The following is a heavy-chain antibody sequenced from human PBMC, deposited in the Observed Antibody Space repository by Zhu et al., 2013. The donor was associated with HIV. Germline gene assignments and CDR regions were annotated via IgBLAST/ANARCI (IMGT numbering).Heavy chain of an antibody. CDR1: GGTFSSYA. CDR2: IIPIFGTA. Sequence: QVQLVQSGAEVKKPGSSVKVSCKASGGTFSSYAISWVRQAPGQGLEWMGGIIPIFGTANYAQKFQGRVTITADESTSTAYMELSSLRSEDTAVYYCARGSGGVVVPAAMWSIDYWGHGTLVTVSS. V-gene: IGHV1-69*01. J-gene: IGHJ4*01. CDR3: ARGSGGVVVPAAMWSIDY. D-gene: IGHD2-2*01.